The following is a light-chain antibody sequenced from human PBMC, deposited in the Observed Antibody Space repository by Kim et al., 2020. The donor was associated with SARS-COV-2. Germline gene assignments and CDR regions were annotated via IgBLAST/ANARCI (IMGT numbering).Light chain of an antibody. J-gene: IGKJ4*01. CDR3: QQSHSAPLLT. CDR1: QTINSF. V-gene: IGKV1-39*01. CDR2: AAS. Sequence: SVGDRVTITCRASQTINSFLNWYQQRPGTAPKLLIYAASTLQIGVPSRFSGSGSGTDFTLTITSLLPEVFATYYCQQSHSAPLLTFGGGTKVDIK.